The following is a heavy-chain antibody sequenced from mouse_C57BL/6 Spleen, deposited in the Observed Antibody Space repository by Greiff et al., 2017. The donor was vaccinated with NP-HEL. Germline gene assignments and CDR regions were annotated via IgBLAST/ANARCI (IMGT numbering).Heavy chain of an antibody. D-gene: IGHD2-5*01. CDR2: IYPRSGNT. CDR3: ARCEYYSNYDYAMDY. V-gene: IGHV1-81*01. CDR1: GYTFTSYG. J-gene: IGHJ4*01. Sequence: QVQLQQSGAELARPGASVKLSCKASGYTFTSYGISWVKQRTGQGLEWIGEIYPRSGNTYYNEKFKGKATPTADKSSSTAYMELRSLTSEDSAVYFCARCEYYSNYDYAMDYWGQGTSVTVSS.